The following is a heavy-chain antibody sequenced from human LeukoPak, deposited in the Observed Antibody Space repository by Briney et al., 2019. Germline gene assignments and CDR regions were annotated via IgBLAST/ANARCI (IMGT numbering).Heavy chain of an antibody. CDR1: GYTFTGYY. D-gene: IGHD3-3*01. CDR2: INPNNGGT. V-gene: IGHV1-2*02. Sequence: GASVKVSCKASGYTFTGYYMHWVRQAPGQGLEWMGWINPNNGGTNYAQRFQGRVTMTRDTSISTAYMELSRLRSDDTAVYYCARLESTKYYDFWSGYERGLTDYWGQGTLVTVSS. CDR3: ARLESTKYYDFWSGYERGLTDY. J-gene: IGHJ4*02.